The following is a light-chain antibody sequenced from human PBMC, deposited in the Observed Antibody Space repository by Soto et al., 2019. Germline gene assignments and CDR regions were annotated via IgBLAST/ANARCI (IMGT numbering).Light chain of an antibody. Sequence: QSGLTHPPSVSGAPGQRVTISCTGSSSNIGAGYDVHWYQQLPGTAPKLLIYGNSNRPSGVPDRFSGSKSGTSASLAITGLQAEDEADYYCQSYDSSLSGYVFGTGTKVTVL. CDR3: QSYDSSLSGYV. CDR2: GNS. CDR1: SSNIGAGYD. V-gene: IGLV1-40*01. J-gene: IGLJ1*01.